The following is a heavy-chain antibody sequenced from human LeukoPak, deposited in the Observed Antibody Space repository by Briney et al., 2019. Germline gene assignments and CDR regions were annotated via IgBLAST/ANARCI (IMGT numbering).Heavy chain of an antibody. CDR2: IRYDGSIQ. J-gene: IGHJ6*03. V-gene: IGHV3-30*02. Sequence: GGSLRLSCAASGFTFSSYGMHWVRQAPGKGLEWVAFIRYDGSIQYYADSVKGRFTISRDNSKNTLYLQMNSLRAEDTALYYCARDPYSGNYGNYYYYYMDVWGKGTTVTISS. CDR1: GFTFSSYG. CDR3: ARDPYSGNYGNYYYYYMDV. D-gene: IGHD1-26*01.